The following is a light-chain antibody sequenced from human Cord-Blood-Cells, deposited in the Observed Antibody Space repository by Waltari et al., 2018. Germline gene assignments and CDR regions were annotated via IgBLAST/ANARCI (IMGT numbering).Light chain of an antibody. V-gene: IGLV2-14*01. CDR1: RRHVGGYKY. J-gene: IGLJ2*01. CDR3: SSYTSSSVV. CDR2: DVS. Sequence: QSALTQPASGSGSPGQSITISSPGTRRHVGGYKYASWYQQHPGKAPKLMIYDVSNRPSGVSNRFSGSKSGNTASLTISGLQAEDEADYYCSSYTSSSVVFGGGTKLTVL.